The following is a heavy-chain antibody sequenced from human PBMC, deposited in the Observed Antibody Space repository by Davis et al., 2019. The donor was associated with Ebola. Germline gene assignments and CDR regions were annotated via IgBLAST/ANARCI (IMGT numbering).Heavy chain of an antibody. Sequence: GGSLRLSCAASGFTFSGSAMHWVRQASGKGLEWVGRIRSKANSYATAYAASVKGRFTISRDDSKNTLYLQMNSLKTEDTAVYYCAKACSSTSCYLGYGYWGQGTLVTVSS. CDR3: AKACSSTSCYLGYGY. V-gene: IGHV3-73*01. CDR1: GFTFSGSA. J-gene: IGHJ4*02. D-gene: IGHD2-2*01. CDR2: IRSKANSYAT.